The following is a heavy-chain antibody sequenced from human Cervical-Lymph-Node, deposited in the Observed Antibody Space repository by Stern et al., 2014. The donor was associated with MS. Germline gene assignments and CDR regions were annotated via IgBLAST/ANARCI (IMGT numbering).Heavy chain of an antibody. J-gene: IGHJ4*02. CDR2: IDPNSDTT. V-gene: IGHV1-8*01. CDR3: ARGREVYMVTSAFDS. D-gene: IGHD2-21*02. Sequence: QVPLVQSGAEVKKPGASVKVSCKASGYTFSNFDINWVRQATGQGLEWMGRIDPNSDTTRFAQKFQGRVTMTRDTSISTAYMELSSLRSDDTAVYYCARGREVYMVTSAFDSWGQGTLVTVSS. CDR1: GYTFSNFD.